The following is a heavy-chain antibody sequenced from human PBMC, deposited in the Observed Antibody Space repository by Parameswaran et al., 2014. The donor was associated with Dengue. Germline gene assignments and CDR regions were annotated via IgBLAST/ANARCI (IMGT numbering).Heavy chain of an antibody. CDR3: AKVGHCSSTSCALYYFDY. D-gene: IGHD2-2*01. J-gene: IGHJ4*02. CDR1: GFTFSSYA. Sequence: GESLKISCAASGFTFSSYAMSWVRQAPGKGLEWVSAISGSGGSTYYADSVKGRFTISRDNSKNTLHLQMNSLRAEDTAVYYCAKVGHCSSTSCALYYFDYWGQGTLVTVSS. CDR2: ISGSGGST. V-gene: IGHV3-23*01.